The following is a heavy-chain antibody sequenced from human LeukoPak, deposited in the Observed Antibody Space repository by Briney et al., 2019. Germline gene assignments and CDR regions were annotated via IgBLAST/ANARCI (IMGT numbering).Heavy chain of an antibody. CDR1: GGTFSSYA. Sequence: SVNVSCKASGGTFSSYAISRVRQAPGQGLEGMGGIIPIFGTANYAQKFQGRVTITTDESTSTAYMDLSSLRSEDTAVYYCARGKLGYYYYHMDAWGKGTTVTVSS. CDR3: ARGKLGYYYYHMDA. V-gene: IGHV1-69*05. D-gene: IGHD3-3*02. J-gene: IGHJ6*03. CDR2: IIPIFGTA.